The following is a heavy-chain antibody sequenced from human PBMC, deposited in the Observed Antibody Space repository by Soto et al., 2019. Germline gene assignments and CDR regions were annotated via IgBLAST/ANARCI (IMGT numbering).Heavy chain of an antibody. D-gene: IGHD3-9*01. CDR1: GYTFTSYG. CDR2: ISAYNGNT. J-gene: IGHJ6*02. CDR3: ARDYDILYGMDV. V-gene: IGHV1-18*01. Sequence: ASVKVTCKASGYTFTSYGISWMRQAPGQGLEWMGWISAYNGNTNYAQKLQGRVTMTTDTSTSTAYMELRSLRSDDTAVYYCARDYDILYGMDVWGQGTTVTVSS.